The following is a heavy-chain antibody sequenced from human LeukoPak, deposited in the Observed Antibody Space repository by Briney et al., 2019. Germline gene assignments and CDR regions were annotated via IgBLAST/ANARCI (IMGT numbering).Heavy chain of an antibody. J-gene: IGHJ4*02. CDR1: GGSISNSF. CDR3: ARDKRWSSCFDY. Sequence: SETLSLTCTVSGGSISNSFWSWIRQPAGEGLEWIGRIYTSGSTDYNPSLKSRVTMSVDTSKNQFSLKLNSVTAADTAVYYCARDKRWSSCFDYWGQGILVTASS. D-gene: IGHD6-13*01. V-gene: IGHV4-4*07. CDR2: IYTSGST.